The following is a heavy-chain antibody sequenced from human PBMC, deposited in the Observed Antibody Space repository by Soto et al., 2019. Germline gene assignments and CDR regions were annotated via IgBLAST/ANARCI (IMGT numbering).Heavy chain of an antibody. CDR3: VRGGKQLGYYGMAV. CDR2: IIPIFGTA. D-gene: IGHD6-13*01. V-gene: IGHV1-69*01. Sequence: QVQLVQSGAEVKKPGSSVTVSCKASGGTFSSYAISWVRQAPGQGLEWMGGIIPIFGTANYAQKFQGRVTITADESTSPAYMELSSLGSEDTAVYYCVRGGKQLGYYGMAVWGQGTTVTVAS. CDR1: GGTFSSYA. J-gene: IGHJ6*02.